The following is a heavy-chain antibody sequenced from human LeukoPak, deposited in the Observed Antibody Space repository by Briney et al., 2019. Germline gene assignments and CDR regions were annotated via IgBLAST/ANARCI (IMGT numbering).Heavy chain of an antibody. V-gene: IGHV3-21*01. D-gene: IGHD4-17*01. CDR1: GFTFSTYS. CDR2: ISSGSSYI. Sequence: GGSLRLSCAASGFTFSTYSMNWVRQAPGKGLEWVSSISSGSSYIYYADSVKGRFTISRDNAKNSLYLQMNSLRAEDTAVYYCARDLGDYQLGAFDIWGQGTMVTVSS. CDR3: ARDLGDYQLGAFDI. J-gene: IGHJ3*02.